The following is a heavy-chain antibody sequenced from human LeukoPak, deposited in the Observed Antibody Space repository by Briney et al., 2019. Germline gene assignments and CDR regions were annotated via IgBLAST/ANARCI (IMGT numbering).Heavy chain of an antibody. V-gene: IGHV4-59*01. Sequence: PSETLSLTCTVSGGSINTYYWSWIRQPPGKGLEWVGYIYYSGSTNYNPSLKSRVTISIDTSKNQFSLKLSSVTPADTAMYYRAILSGGEEAYWGQGILVTVSS. CDR2: IYYSGST. D-gene: IGHD2-21*01. CDR3: AILSGGEEAY. J-gene: IGHJ4*02. CDR1: GGSINTYY.